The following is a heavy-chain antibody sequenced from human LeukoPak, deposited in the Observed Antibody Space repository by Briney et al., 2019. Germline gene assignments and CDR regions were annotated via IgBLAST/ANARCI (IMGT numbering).Heavy chain of an antibody. D-gene: IGHD6-19*01. CDR2: ISGSGGST. J-gene: IGHJ4*02. CDR1: GFTFSSYA. V-gene: IGHV3-23*01. Sequence: PGGSLRLSCAASGFTFSSYAMSWVRQAPGKGLEWVSAISGSGGSTYYADSVKGRFTISRGNSKNTLYLQMNSLRAEDTAVYYCAKLEWLVRSCFDYWGQGTLVTVSS. CDR3: AKLEWLVRSCFDY.